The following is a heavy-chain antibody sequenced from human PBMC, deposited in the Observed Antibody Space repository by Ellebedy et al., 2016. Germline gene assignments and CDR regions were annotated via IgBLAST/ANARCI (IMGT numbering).Heavy chain of an antibody. CDR3: VRVSMIVVAHDY. J-gene: IGHJ4*02. V-gene: IGHV3-74*01. CDR2: INSDGSTT. D-gene: IGHD3-22*01. Sequence: GGSLRLSCSASGFTFSNFWMHWVRQAPGKGLVWVSRINSDGSTTSYADSVKGRFTISRDNAKNTLSPQMNSLRAEDTAVYYCVRVSMIVVAHDYWGQGTLVTVSS. CDR1: GFTFSNFW.